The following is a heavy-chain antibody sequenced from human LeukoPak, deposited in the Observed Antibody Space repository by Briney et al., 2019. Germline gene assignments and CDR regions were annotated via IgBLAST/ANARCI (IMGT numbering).Heavy chain of an antibody. CDR1: GFTFSSYG. Sequence: GGSLRLSCAASGFTFSSYGMHWVRQAPGKGLEWVAVIWYDGSNKYYADSVKGRFTISRDNSKNTLYLQMNSLRAEDTAVYYCARDGAVAGTADYWGQGTLVTVFS. CDR3: ARDGAVAGTADY. CDR2: IWYDGSNK. D-gene: IGHD6-19*01. V-gene: IGHV3-33*01. J-gene: IGHJ4*02.